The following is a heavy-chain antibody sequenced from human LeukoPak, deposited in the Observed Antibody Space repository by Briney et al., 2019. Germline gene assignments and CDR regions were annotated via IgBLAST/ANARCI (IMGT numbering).Heavy chain of an antibody. CDR2: INPHSGGT. CDR1: GYTFTDYY. Sequence: ASVKVSCKASGYTFTDYYMHWVRQAPGQGLEWMGWINPHSGGTDHAQKFQGRVTMTRDTSISTAYMELSRLRSDDTAVYYCAMQQNSLFDYWGQGTLVTVSS. V-gene: IGHV1-2*02. CDR3: AMQQNSLFDY. D-gene: IGHD6-13*01. J-gene: IGHJ4*02.